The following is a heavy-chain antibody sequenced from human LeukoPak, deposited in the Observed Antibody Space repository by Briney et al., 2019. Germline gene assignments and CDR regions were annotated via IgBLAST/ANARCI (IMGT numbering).Heavy chain of an antibody. V-gene: IGHV4-38-2*02. D-gene: IGHD2-15*01. CDR1: GGSISSYY. J-gene: IGHJ4*02. CDR3: AREYCSGGSCYLDN. CDR2: SYHSGST. Sequence: SETLSLTCTVSGGSISSYYWGWIRQPPGEGLDWIGSSYHSGSTYYNPSLKSRVTISVDTSKNQFSLRLRSVTAADTAVYYCAREYCSGGSCYLDNWGQGTLVPVSS.